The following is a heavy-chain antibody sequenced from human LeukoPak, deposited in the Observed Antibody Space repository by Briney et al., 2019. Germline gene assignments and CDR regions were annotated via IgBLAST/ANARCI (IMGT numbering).Heavy chain of an antibody. Sequence: SETLSLTCTVSGGSISSYYRSWIRQPPGKGLEWIGYIYYSGSTNYNPSLKSRVTISVDTSKNQFSLKLSSVTAADTAVYYCARSGYGDYGMDVWGQGTTVTVSS. CDR2: IYYSGST. V-gene: IGHV4-59*08. CDR1: GGSISSYY. J-gene: IGHJ6*02. D-gene: IGHD4-17*01. CDR3: ARSGYGDYGMDV.